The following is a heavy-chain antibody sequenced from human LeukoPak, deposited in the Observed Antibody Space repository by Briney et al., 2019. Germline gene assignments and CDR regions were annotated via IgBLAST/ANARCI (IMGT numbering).Heavy chain of an antibody. J-gene: IGHJ4*02. V-gene: IGHV3-30*18. CDR2: VSYDGSNK. CDR1: GFTFSSYG. Sequence: GGSLRLSCAASGFTFSSYGMHWVRQAPGKGLEWMAVVSYDGSNKYYADSVKGRFTISRDNSKNTLYLQMNSLRPEDTAVYYCAKDSYYGSGSYFYFDYWGQGTLVTVSS. D-gene: IGHD3-10*01. CDR3: AKDSYYGSGSYFYFDY.